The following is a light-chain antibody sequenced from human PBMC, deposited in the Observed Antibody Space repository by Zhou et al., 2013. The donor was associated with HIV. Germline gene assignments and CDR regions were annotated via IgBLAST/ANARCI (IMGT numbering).Light chain of an antibody. J-gene: IGKJ1*01. V-gene: IGKV3-20*01. CDR1: QTVSTNY. CDR3: HQYVNSPWT. Sequence: EVVLTQSPGTLSLSPGEGATLSCRASQTVSTNYLAWYQQKPGQAPRLLIYGASTRATGIPDRFSGSGSGTDFTLTIGRLEPEDFAVYYCHQYVNSPWTFGLGTKVEIK. CDR2: GAS.